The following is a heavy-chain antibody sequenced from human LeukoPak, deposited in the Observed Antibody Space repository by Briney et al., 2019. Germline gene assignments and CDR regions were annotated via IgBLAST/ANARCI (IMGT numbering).Heavy chain of an antibody. CDR2: INHSGST. CDR1: GGSFSGYY. Sequence: ASETLSLTCAVYGGSFSGYYWSWIRQPPGKGLEWIGEINHSGSTNYNPSLKSRVTISVDTSKDQFSLKLSSVTAADTAVYYCARGVLSTLDYWGQGTLVTVSS. J-gene: IGHJ4*02. CDR3: ARGVLSTLDY. V-gene: IGHV4-34*01. D-gene: IGHD3-16*01.